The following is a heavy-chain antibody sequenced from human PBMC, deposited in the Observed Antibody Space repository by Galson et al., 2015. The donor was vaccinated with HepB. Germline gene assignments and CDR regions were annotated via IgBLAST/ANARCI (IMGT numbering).Heavy chain of an antibody. D-gene: IGHD6-13*01. V-gene: IGHV1-3*01. CDR3: AGSIAAAGENFDY. CDR1: GYTFTSYA. J-gene: IGHJ4*02. CDR2: INAGNGNA. Sequence: SVKVSCKASGYTFTSYAMHWVRQAPGQRLEWMGWINAGNGNAKYSQKFQGRVTITRDTSASTAYRELSSLRSEDTAVYYCAGSIAAAGENFDYWGQGTLVTVSS.